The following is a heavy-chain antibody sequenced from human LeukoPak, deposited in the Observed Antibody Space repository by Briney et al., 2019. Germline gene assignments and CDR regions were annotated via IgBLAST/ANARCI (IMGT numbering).Heavy chain of an antibody. D-gene: IGHD6-13*01. CDR1: GFTFDDYG. CDR3: ARGTLKAAATDFDY. V-gene: IGHV3-20*04. J-gene: IGHJ4*02. Sequence: GGSLRLSCAASGFTFDDYGMSWVRQAPGKGLECVSGINWNGGSTGYADSVKGRFTISRDNAKNSLYLQMNSLRAEDTALYYCARGTLKAAATDFDYWGQGTLVTVSS. CDR2: INWNGGST.